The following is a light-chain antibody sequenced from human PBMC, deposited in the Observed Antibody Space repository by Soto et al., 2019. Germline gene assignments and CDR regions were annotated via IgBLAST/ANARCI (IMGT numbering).Light chain of an antibody. CDR2: GNH. CDR3: QSYDSSLSGSYV. V-gene: IGLV1-40*01. Sequence: QSVLTQPPSVSGAPGQRVTISCTGSSSNIGAGYDVHWYQRLPGTAPKVLIYGNHNRPSGVPDRFSGSKSGTSASLAITWLQAEDEADYYCQSYDSSLSGSYVFGTGTKLTVL. J-gene: IGLJ1*01. CDR1: SSNIGAGYD.